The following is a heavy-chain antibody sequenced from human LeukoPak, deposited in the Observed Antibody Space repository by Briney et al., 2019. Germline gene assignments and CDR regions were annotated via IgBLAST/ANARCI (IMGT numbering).Heavy chain of an antibody. V-gene: IGHV3-64*01. CDR3: ARENRNGAVPTLHTEDILDY. CDR1: GFTFSSYA. Sequence: PGGSLRLSCAASGFTFSSYAMHWVRQAPGKGLEYVSVISSNGGSTYYANSVKGRFTISRDNSKNTLYLQVGSLRSEDTAVYYCARENRNGAVPTLHTEDILDYWGQGTLVTVSS. D-gene: IGHD2-15*01. J-gene: IGHJ4*02. CDR2: ISSNGGST.